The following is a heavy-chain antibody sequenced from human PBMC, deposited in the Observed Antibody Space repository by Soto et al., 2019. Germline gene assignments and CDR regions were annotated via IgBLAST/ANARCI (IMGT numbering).Heavy chain of an antibody. Sequence: SETLSLTCIVSGGSIKNTNYRWGWIRQPAGKGLEWIGTLYYRGATDYNPSLKTRVTISVDTSKNLLSLNLSSVTAADTAVYYCFGVMAATLDYWGQGTLVTVSS. CDR1: GGSIKNTNYR. D-gene: IGHD2-21*02. V-gene: IGHV4-39*01. CDR2: LYYRGAT. CDR3: FGVMAATLDY. J-gene: IGHJ4*01.